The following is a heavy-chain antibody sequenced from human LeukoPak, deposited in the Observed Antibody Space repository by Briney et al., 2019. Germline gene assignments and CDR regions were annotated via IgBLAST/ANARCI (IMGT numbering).Heavy chain of an antibody. J-gene: IGHJ3*02. CDR2: LYYSGSI. CDR1: GGSISTRTYS. Sequence: SETLSLTCTASGGSISTRTYSWGWIRQPPEKGLEWIGSLYYSGSIYSNPSLKSRVSISVDTSKNQFSLKLSSVTAADTAVYYCARAYYYDSSGYYPGAFDIWGQGTLVTVSS. CDR3: ARAYYYDSSGYYPGAFDI. D-gene: IGHD3-22*01. V-gene: IGHV4-39*07.